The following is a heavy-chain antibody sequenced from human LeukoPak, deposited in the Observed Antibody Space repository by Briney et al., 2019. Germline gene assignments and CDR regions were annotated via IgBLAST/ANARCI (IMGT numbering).Heavy chain of an antibody. J-gene: IGHJ4*02. Sequence: ASVKVSCKASGYTFTSYDINWVRQATGQGLEWMGWMNPNSGNTGYAQKFQGRVTMTRNTSISTAYTELSSLRSEDTAVYYCARGIAAAGTGSYFDYWGQGTLVTVSS. CDR2: MNPNSGNT. CDR3: ARGIAAAGTGSYFDY. V-gene: IGHV1-8*01. CDR1: GYTFTSYD. D-gene: IGHD6-13*01.